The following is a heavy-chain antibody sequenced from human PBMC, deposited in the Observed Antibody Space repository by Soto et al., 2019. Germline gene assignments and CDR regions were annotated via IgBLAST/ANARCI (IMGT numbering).Heavy chain of an antibody. CDR2: ISAYNGNT. D-gene: IGHD2-21*02. V-gene: IGHV1-18*01. CDR3: ARGGTAIDY. CDR1: GYTFTNFG. Sequence: QVQLVQSGTEVKKPGASVKVSCKASGYTFTNFGISWVRQAPGQGLEWMGWISAYNGNTNYAQNFQGRVTMTTDTSPRTAYMELRSVKSDDTAVYYSARGGTAIDYWGQGTLVTVSS. J-gene: IGHJ4*02.